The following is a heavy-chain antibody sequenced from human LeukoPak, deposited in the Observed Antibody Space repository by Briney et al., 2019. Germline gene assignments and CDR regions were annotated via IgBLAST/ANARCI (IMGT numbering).Heavy chain of an antibody. J-gene: IGHJ4*02. V-gene: IGHV3-9*01. CDR2: ISWNSGSI. Sequence: PGGSLRLSCAASGFTFDDYAMHWVRQAPGKGLEWVSGISWNSGSIGYADSVKGRFTISRDNAKNSLYLQMDSLRVEDTGVYYCASERPSSSWYDYWGQGTLVTVSS. CDR1: GFTFDDYA. D-gene: IGHD6-13*01. CDR3: ASERPSSSWYDY.